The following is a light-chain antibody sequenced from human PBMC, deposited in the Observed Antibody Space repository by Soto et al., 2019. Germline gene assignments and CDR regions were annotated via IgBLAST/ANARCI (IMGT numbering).Light chain of an antibody. CDR1: SSNIGATYD. CDR3: QSYDSSLSAHYV. V-gene: IGLV1-40*01. J-gene: IGLJ1*01. CDR2: GNS. Sequence: QSVLKRPPSVSWGPGQRVTISCTGGSSNIGATYDVQWYQQLPGTAPKLLIYGNSNRPSGVPDRFSGSKSGTSASLAITGLQADDEADYYCQSYDSSLSAHYVFGTGTKVTVL.